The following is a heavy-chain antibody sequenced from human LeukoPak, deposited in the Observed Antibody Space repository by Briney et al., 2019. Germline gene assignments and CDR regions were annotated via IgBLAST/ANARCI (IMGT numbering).Heavy chain of an antibody. D-gene: IGHD3-16*02. Sequence: PGRSLRLSCAASGFTFSSYAMSWVRQAPGKGLEWVSAISGSGGSTYYADSVKGRFTISRDNSKNTLYLQMNSLRAEDTAVYYCAKDPYPYDYVWGSYPAYFDYWGQGTLVTVSS. CDR2: ISGSGGST. V-gene: IGHV3-23*01. J-gene: IGHJ4*02. CDR3: AKDPYPYDYVWGSYPAYFDY. CDR1: GFTFSSYA.